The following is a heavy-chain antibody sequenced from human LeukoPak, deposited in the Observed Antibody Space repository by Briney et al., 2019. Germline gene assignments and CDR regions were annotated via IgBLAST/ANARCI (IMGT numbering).Heavy chain of an antibody. CDR3: ARVSSWYGWFDP. J-gene: IGHJ5*02. Sequence: PSETLSLTCAVYGGSFSGYYWSWIRQPPGKGLEWIGEINHSGSTNYNPSLKSRVTISVDTSKNQFSLELSSVTAADTAVYYCARVSSWYGWFDPWGQGTVVTVSS. CDR1: GGSFSGYY. CDR2: INHSGST. D-gene: IGHD6-13*01. V-gene: IGHV4-34*01.